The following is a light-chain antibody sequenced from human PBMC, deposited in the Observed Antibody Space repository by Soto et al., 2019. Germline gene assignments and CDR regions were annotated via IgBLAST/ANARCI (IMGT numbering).Light chain of an antibody. V-gene: IGLV2-14*01. CDR2: DVG. J-gene: IGLJ2*01. Sequence: QSALTQPASVSGSPGQSITISCTGTSTDAVTYKYVSWYQQHPGKAPKLVIYDVGNRPSGVSNRFSGSKSGNTASLTISGLQAEDEAHYYCSSYSSTTTVVFGGGTKLTV. CDR1: STDAVTYKY. CDR3: SSYSSTTTVV.